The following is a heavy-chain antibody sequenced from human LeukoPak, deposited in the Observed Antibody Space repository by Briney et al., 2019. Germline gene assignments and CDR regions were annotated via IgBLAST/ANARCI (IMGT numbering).Heavy chain of an antibody. D-gene: IGHD3-22*01. J-gene: IGHJ4*01. Sequence: PGGSLRLSCTASGFIFSSFAMNWVRQAPGKGLEWVSGISASGGNTNYADSVKGRFTISRDNSQNTLYLQMDSLRAEDTAIYYCAKDFYESSGYSFDYWGHGTLVAVSS. CDR2: ISASGGNT. CDR3: AKDFYESSGYSFDY. V-gene: IGHV3-23*01. CDR1: GFIFSSFA.